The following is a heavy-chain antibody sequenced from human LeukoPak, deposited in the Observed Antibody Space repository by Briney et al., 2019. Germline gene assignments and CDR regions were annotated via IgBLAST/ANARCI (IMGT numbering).Heavy chain of an antibody. CDR1: GYTFTSYG. CDR3: ARALLRGVVPAALGY. Sequence: ASVKVSCKASGYTFTSYGISWVRQAPGQGLEWMGWISAYNGNTNYAQKLQGRVTMTTDTSTSTAYMELRSLRSDDTAVYYCARALLRGVVPAALGYWGQGTLVTVSS. D-gene: IGHD2-2*01. J-gene: IGHJ4*02. CDR2: ISAYNGNT. V-gene: IGHV1-18*04.